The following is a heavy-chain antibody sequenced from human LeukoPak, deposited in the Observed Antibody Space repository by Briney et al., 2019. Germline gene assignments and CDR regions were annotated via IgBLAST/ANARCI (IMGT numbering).Heavy chain of an antibody. CDR2: ISYDGSNK. J-gene: IGHJ4*02. CDR1: GFTFSNYD. Sequence: PGRSLRFSCAASGFTFSNYDMHWVRQAPGKGLEWVAVISYDGSNKYYADSVKGRFTISRDNSKNTLYLQMNSLRAEDTAVYYCAKDRGTPNEYYFDYWGQGTIVTVSS. D-gene: IGHD1-1*01. V-gene: IGHV3-30*18. CDR3: AKDRGTPNEYYFDY.